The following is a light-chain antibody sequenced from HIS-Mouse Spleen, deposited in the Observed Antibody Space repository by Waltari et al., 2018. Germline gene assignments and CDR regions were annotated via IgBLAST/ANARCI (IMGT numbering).Light chain of an antibody. J-gene: IGLJ1*01. CDR1: SSDVGGYNY. CDR3: SSYTSSSTNV. CDR2: EVS. V-gene: IGLV2-14*01. Sequence: QSALTQPASVSGSPGQSITISCTGTSSDVGGYNYVSWYQQHPGKAPKLMIYEVSNRPSWVSNRFSGSKSGNTASLTISGLQAEDEADYYCSSYTSSSTNVFGTGTKVTVL.